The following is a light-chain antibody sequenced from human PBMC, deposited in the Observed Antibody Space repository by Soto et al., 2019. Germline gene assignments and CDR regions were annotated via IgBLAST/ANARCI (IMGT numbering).Light chain of an antibody. CDR3: QQYGSSPPT. CDR2: GAS. Sequence: EIALTQSPGTLSLSPGERATVSCRASQSVSSSYLAWYQQKPGQAPRLLIYGASSRATGIPDRFSGSGSGTDFTLTISRLEPEDIAVYYCQQYGSSPPTFGPGT. V-gene: IGKV3-20*01. J-gene: IGKJ3*01. CDR1: QSVSSSY.